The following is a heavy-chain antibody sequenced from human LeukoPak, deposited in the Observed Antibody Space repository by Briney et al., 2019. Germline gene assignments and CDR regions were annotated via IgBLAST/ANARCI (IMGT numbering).Heavy chain of an antibody. CDR1: GFTFSSYA. CDR3: AKDLLGPSAVLMVYAQAVAHDY. CDR2: ISGSGGST. V-gene: IGHV3-23*01. D-gene: IGHD2-8*01. Sequence: PGGSLRLSCAASGFTFSSYAMSWVRQAPGKGLEWVSAISGSGGSTYYADSVKGRFTISRDNSKNTLYLQMNSLRAEDTAVYYCAKDLLGPSAVLMVYAQAVAHDYWGQGTLVTVSS. J-gene: IGHJ4*02.